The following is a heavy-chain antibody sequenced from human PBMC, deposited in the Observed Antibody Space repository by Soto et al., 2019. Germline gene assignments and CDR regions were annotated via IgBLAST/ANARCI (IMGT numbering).Heavy chain of an antibody. D-gene: IGHD3-9*01. V-gene: IGHV4-59*08. CDR1: GASISGYH. CDR2: ISYSGAT. CDR3: ARQTVSYDILTGYLGPLGY. J-gene: IGHJ4*02. Sequence: SETLSLTCTVSGASISGYHWSWIRQFPGKGLECLGYISYSGATNYNPSLKSRVTMSIDTSKNQFSLQLNSVTAADTAVYYCARQTVSYDILTGYLGPLGYWGQGTLVT.